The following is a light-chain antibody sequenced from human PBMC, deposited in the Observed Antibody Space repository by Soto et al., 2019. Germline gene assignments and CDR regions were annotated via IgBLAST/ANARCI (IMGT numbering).Light chain of an antibody. CDR1: SSDISTYNF. CDR2: EVS. J-gene: IGLJ1*01. Sequence: QAVLTQPDSVSGSPGQSITISCTGASSDISTYNFVSWYQQHPAKAPKLMIYEVSYRPSGVSNRFSGSKSGNTASLTISGLQAEEEADYYCSSYTSTSPPFYVFGTGTKVTVL. CDR3: SSYTSTSPPFYV. V-gene: IGLV2-14*01.